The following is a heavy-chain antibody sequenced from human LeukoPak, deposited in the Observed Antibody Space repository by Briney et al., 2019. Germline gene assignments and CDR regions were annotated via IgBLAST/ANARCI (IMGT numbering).Heavy chain of an antibody. CDR1: GGSISSSNW. V-gene: IGHV4-4*02. CDR3: ARHPGYYYYYMDV. Sequence: SETLSLTCAVSGGSISSSNWWNWVRQPPGKGLEWIGQIYHSGSTYYNPSLKSRVTISVDTSKNQFSLKVTSVTAADTAVYYCARHPGYYYYYMDVWGKGTTVTISS. J-gene: IGHJ6*03. CDR2: IYHSGST.